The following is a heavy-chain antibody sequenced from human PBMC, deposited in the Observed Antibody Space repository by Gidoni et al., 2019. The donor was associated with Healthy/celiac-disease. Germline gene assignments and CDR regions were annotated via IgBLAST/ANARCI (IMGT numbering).Heavy chain of an antibody. V-gene: IGHV1-69*04. CDR1: GGTFSSYA. D-gene: IGHD3-22*01. J-gene: IGHJ4*02. Sequence: QVQLVQSGAEVKKPGSSVKVSCKASGGTFSSYAISWVRQAPGQGLEWMGRIIPILGIANYAQKFQGRVTITADKSTSTAYMELSSLRSEDTAVYYCARDGYYYDSSGYSFIDYWGQGTLVTVSS. CDR3: ARDGYYYDSSGYSFIDY. CDR2: IIPILGIA.